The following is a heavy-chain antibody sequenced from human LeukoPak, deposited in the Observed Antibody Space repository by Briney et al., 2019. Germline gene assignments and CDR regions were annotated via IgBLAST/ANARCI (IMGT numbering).Heavy chain of an antibody. D-gene: IGHD3-10*01. CDR1: GGSISNYY. V-gene: IGHV4-59*12. CDR3: ARDLDVLLWFGEFLAGGGFDP. J-gene: IGHJ5*02. CDR2: INNSGTI. Sequence: SETLSLTCTVSGGSISNYYWSWLRQPPGKGLEWIGEINNSGTINYSPSLKSRMDISIDTSKNQFSLKLSSVTAADTAVYYCARDLDVLLWFGEFLAGGGFDPWGQGTLVTVSS.